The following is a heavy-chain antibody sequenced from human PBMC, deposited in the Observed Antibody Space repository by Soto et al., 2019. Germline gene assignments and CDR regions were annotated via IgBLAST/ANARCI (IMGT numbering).Heavy chain of an antibody. D-gene: IGHD3-10*01. V-gene: IGHV3-30*18. J-gene: IGHJ5*02. CDR2: ISYDGANK. CDR1: GFTFSSYG. CDR3: AKPYCITNSFCDNWFDP. Sequence: QVQLVESGGGVVQPGRTLRLSCAASGFTFSSYGIHWVRQAPGKGLEWVALISYDGANKYYADSVKGRFTISRDNAKNTLYQQMNSPRPEDTAVYDCAKPYCITNSFCDNWFDPWGEGTLVTVAS.